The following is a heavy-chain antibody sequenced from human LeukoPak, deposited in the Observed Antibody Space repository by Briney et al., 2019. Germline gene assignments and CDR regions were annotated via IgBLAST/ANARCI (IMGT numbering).Heavy chain of an antibody. Sequence: PSETLSLTCTISGGSVSDYYWSWIRQSPGKGLEWIGYIYHTGSTSYTPSLKSRVTISADTSQNQFSLKLSSVTAADTAVYYCASRKLGNDYWGQGTLVTVSS. J-gene: IGHJ4*02. CDR1: GGSVSDYY. CDR3: ASRKLGNDY. V-gene: IGHV4-59*02. D-gene: IGHD7-27*01. CDR2: IYHTGST.